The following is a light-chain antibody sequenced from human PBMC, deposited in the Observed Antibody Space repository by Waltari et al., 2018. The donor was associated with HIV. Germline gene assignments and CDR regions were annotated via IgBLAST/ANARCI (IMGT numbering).Light chain of an antibody. J-gene: IGLJ1*01. CDR3: CSYTSGSTHV. V-gene: IGLV2-14*03. CDR1: GYNY. CDR2: DVK. Sequence: GYNYVSWYQQYQGKVPKLIIYDVKYRPSGVSNRFSGSKSDSAAFLNISGLQTEDEAVYHCCSYTSGSTHVFGTGTEVTVL.